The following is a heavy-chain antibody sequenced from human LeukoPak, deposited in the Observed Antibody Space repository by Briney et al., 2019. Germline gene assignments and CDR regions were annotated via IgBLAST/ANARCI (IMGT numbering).Heavy chain of an antibody. V-gene: IGHV4-34*03. CDR1: GGSFSGYY. CDR3: ATLGGGSSPDY. CDR2: INHSGST. J-gene: IGHJ4*02. D-gene: IGHD6-13*01. Sequence: SETLSLTCAVYGGSFSGYYWSWIRQPPGKGLEWIGEINHSGSTNYNPSLKSRVTISVDTSKNQFSLKLSSVTAADTAVYYCATLGGGSSPDYWGQGTLVTVSS.